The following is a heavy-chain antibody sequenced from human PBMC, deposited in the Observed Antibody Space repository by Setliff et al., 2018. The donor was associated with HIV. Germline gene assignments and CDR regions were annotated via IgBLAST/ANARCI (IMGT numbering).Heavy chain of an antibody. CDR2: ISYDETNE. CDR3: ARNGFTVIRRVLIGDYMDV. D-gene: IGHD3-10*01. CDR1: GFTFSTHA. Sequence: GGSLRLSCATSGFTFSTHAMHWVRQAPGKGLEWVAVISYDETNEYYADSVKGRFTVSRDNSKGKDTLYLQMDSLRAEDAGVYYCARNGFTVIRRVLIGDYMDVWGKGTTVTVSS. V-gene: IGHV3-30*04. J-gene: IGHJ6*03.